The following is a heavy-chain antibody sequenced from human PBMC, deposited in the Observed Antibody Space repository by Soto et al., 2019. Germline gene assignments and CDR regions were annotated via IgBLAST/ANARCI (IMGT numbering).Heavy chain of an antibody. J-gene: IGHJ6*02. CDR2: ISGSGGST. CDR3: AKVYYDFWSGSKPYYYYGMDV. Sequence: GGSLRLSCAASGFTFSSYAMSWVRQAPGKGLEWVSAISGSGGSTYYADSVKGRFTISRDNSKNTLYLQMNSLRAEDTAVYYCAKVYYDFWSGSKPYYYYGMDVWGQGTTVTVS. V-gene: IGHV3-23*01. D-gene: IGHD3-3*01. CDR1: GFTFSSYA.